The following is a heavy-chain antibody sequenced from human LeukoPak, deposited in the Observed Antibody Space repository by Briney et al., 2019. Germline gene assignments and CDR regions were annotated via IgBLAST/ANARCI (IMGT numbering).Heavy chain of an antibody. J-gene: IGHJ4*02. V-gene: IGHV4-34*12. CDR1: GGSFSGYY. D-gene: IGHD3-16*01. CDR3: ARDFLQGTRGNTGGSFDY. Sequence: SETLSLTCAVYGGSFSGYYWDWIRQPPGKGLEWIGGIFYSGTTYYNPSLKSRVTMSVDTSKNQFSLKLSSVSAADTAVYYCARDFLQGTRGNTGGSFDYWGQGTLVTVSS. CDR2: IFYSGTT.